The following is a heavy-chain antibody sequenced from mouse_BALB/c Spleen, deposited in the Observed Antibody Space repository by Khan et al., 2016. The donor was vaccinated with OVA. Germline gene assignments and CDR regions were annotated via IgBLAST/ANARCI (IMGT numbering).Heavy chain of an antibody. Sequence: QLEESGPGLVKPSQSLSLTCSVTGYSIPTGYFWNWIRQLPGNTLEWMGCISYDGSNNYNPSLKNRISITRDTSKNQFFLKLNSVTTEDTATYYCARGGLLTYYFDYWGQGTTLTVSS. D-gene: IGHD1-1*01. J-gene: IGHJ2*01. CDR2: ISYDGSN. CDR1: GYSIPTGYF. V-gene: IGHV3-6*02. CDR3: ARGGLLTYYFDY.